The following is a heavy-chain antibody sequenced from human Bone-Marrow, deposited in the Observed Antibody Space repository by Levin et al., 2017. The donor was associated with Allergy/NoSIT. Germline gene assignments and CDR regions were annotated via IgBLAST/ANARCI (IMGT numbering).Heavy chain of an antibody. CDR1: GFTFSSYA. V-gene: IGHV3-30*04. CDR3: ARDDRRNKLLWFGEFPHYYGMDV. D-gene: IGHD3-10*01. CDR2: ISYDGSNK. Sequence: GESLKISCAASGFTFSSYAMHWVRQAPGKGLEWVAVISYDGSNKYYADSVKGRFTISRDNSKNTLYLQMNSLRAEDTAVYYCARDDRRNKLLWFGEFPHYYGMDVWGQGTTVTVSS. J-gene: IGHJ6*02.